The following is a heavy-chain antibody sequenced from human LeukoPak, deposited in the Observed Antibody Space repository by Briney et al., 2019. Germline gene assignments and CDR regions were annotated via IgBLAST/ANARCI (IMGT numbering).Heavy chain of an antibody. J-gene: IGHJ4*02. Sequence: SETLSLTCAVYVGSFSGYHWNWIRQPPGKGPEWIGEVNESGGTNINPSLRSRVILSVDTSMNQFSLKLSSVAAADTAVYYCARPTSGYWGQGTLVTVSS. V-gene: IGHV4-34*01. CDR2: VNESGGT. CDR1: VGSFSGYH. CDR3: ARPTSGY.